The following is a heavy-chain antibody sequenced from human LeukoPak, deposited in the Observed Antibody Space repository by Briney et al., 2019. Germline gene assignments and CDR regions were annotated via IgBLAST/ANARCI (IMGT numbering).Heavy chain of an antibody. V-gene: IGHV4-59*01. CDR3: ARLIAVAAYFDY. CDR1: GGSISNYY. J-gene: IGHJ4*02. CDR2: IHYSGST. Sequence: SETLSLTCTVSGGSISNYYSSWIRQPPGKGLEWIGYIHYSGSTNYNPSLKSRVTKSVDTSKNQFSLKLSSVTAADTAVYYCARLIAVAAYFDYWGQGTLVTVSS. D-gene: IGHD6-19*01.